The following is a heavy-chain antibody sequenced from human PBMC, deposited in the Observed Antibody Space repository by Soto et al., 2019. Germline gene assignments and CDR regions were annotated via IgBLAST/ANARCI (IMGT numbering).Heavy chain of an antibody. V-gene: IGHV3-48*02. Sequence: LRLSCAASGFTFSSYSMNWVRQAPGKGLEWVSYISSSSSTIYYADSVKGRFTISRDNAKNSLYLQMNSLRDEDTAVYYCARGGSSGCYTARSSGMDVWGQGTTVTVYS. CDR1: GFTFSSYS. J-gene: IGHJ6*02. CDR2: ISSSSSTI. CDR3: ARGGSSGCYTARSSGMDV. D-gene: IGHD6-19*01.